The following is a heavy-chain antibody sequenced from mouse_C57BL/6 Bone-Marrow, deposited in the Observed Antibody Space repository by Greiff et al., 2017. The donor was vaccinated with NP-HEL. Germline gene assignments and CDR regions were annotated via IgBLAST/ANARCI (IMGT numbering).Heavy chain of an antibody. CDR1: GYTFTSYG. Sequence: QVHVKQSGAELARPGASVKLSCKASGYTFTSYGISWVKQRTGQGLEWIGEIYPRSGNTYYNEKFKGKATLTADKSSSPAYMELRSLTSEDSAVYFCARRGFYRYYAMDYWGQGTSVTVSS. V-gene: IGHV1-81*01. J-gene: IGHJ4*01. D-gene: IGHD1-1*01. CDR2: IYPRSGNT. CDR3: ARRGFYRYYAMDY.